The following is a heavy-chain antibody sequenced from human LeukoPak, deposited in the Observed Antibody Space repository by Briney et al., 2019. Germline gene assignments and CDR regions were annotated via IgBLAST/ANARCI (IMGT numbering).Heavy chain of an antibody. CDR2: ILPMFDTT. V-gene: IGHV1-69*05. CDR3: ARELDWGFDY. CDR1: GGTFSNYA. Sequence: GASVKVSCKTSGGTFSNYATSWVRQAPGQGLEWMGRILPMFDTTNYAQAFQGRVTISTDESTSTAYMELSSLKSEDTAVCYCARELDWGFDYWGQGTLVTVSS. D-gene: IGHD3-9*01. J-gene: IGHJ4*02.